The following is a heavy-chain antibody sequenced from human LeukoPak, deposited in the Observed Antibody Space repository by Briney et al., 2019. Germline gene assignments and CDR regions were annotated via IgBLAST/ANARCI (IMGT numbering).Heavy chain of an antibody. CDR3: ARGVVGSSRRRPIEKYYYYMDV. CDR1: GYTFTSYD. D-gene: IGHD6-13*01. CDR2: MNPNSGNT. Sequence: ASVKVSCKASGYTFTSYDINWVRQATGQGLEWMGWMNPNSGNTGYAQKFQGRVTITRNTSISTAYMELSSLRSEDTAVYYCARGVVGSSRRRPIEKYYYYMDVWGKGTTVTVSS. V-gene: IGHV1-8*03. J-gene: IGHJ6*03.